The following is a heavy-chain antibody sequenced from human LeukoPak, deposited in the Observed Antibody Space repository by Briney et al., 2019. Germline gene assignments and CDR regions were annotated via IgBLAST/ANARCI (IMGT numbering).Heavy chain of an antibody. Sequence: SETLSLTCTVSGGSISSGGYYWSWIRQPPGKGLEWIGYIYHSGSTYYNPSLKSRVTISVDRSKNQFSLKLSSVTAADTAVYYCAREEGARGGAFDIWGQGTMVTVSS. CDR3: AREEGARGGAFDI. D-gene: IGHD3-10*01. V-gene: IGHV4-30-2*01. CDR2: IYHSGST. CDR1: GGSISSGGYY. J-gene: IGHJ3*02.